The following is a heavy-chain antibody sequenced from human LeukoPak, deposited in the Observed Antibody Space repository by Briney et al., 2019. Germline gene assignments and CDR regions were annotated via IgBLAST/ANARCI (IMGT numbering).Heavy chain of an antibody. CDR2: IYPGDSDT. J-gene: IGHJ3*02. Sequence: GESLKISCKGSGYSFTSYWIGWVRQMPGKGLEWMGIIYPGDSDTRYSPSFQGQVTISADKSISTAYLQWSSLKASDTAMYYCARRVMITFGRVIGYDAFDIWGQGTMGTVSS. CDR1: GYSFTSYW. V-gene: IGHV5-51*01. D-gene: IGHD3-16*02. CDR3: ARRVMITFGRVIGYDAFDI.